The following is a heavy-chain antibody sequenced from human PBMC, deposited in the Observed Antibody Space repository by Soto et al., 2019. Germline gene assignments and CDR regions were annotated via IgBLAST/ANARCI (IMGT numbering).Heavy chain of an antibody. V-gene: IGHV1-18*04. J-gene: IGHJ6*02. CDR3: ARDVFCGGAPACPDMDV. D-gene: IGHD2-21*01. CDR2: ISGYNGNT. CDR1: GYTFSGYS. Sequence: RASVKVSCKASGYTFSGYSITWVRQAPGQGLEWMGRISGYNGNTNYARTLRGRLTLTTDTSTSTAYMELRSLTSDDTAVYYCARDVFCGGAPACPDMDVRGQGTTVTVSS.